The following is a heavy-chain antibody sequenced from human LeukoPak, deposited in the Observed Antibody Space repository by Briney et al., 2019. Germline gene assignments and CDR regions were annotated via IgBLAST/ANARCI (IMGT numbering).Heavy chain of an antibody. J-gene: IGHJ4*02. CDR3: ARAYSSSWYYFDY. V-gene: IGHV4-39*01. CDR1: GGSIGSSSYY. CDR2: IYHSGST. Sequence: SETLSLTCTVSGGSIGSSSYYWGWIRQPPGKGLEWIGSIYHSGSTYYNPSLKSRVTISVDTSKNQFSLKLSSVTAADTAVYYCARAYSSSWYYFDYWGQGTLVTVSS. D-gene: IGHD6-13*01.